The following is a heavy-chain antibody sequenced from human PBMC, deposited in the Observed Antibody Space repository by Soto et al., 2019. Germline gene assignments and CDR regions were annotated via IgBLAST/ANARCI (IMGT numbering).Heavy chain of an antibody. J-gene: IGHJ4*02. CDR1: GFTFDDYT. CDR2: ISWDGGST. V-gene: IGHV3-43*01. Sequence: EVQLLESGGVVVQPGGSLRLSCAASGFTFDDYTMHWVRQAPGKGLEWVSLISWDGGSTYYADSVKGRFTISRDNSKNSLYLQMNSLRTEDTALYYCAKDITEDLVVLVYAMGFAYWGQGTLVTVSS. CDR3: AKDITEDLVVLVYAMGFAY. D-gene: IGHD2-8*01.